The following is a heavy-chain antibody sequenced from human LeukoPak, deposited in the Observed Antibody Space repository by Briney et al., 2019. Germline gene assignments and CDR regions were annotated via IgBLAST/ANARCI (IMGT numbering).Heavy chain of an antibody. J-gene: IGHJ4*02. CDR2: VHYNEDKT. Sequence: PGGSLRLSCAASGFIFGDYAMNWVRQAPGKGLEWVAGVHYNEDKTSYADSVKGRFTISRDNSKNSLYLQINSLRVEDTALYFCARGQWLTEQYFDYWGQGSQVTVSS. D-gene: IGHD3-22*01. V-gene: IGHV3-20*04. CDR1: GFIFGDYA. CDR3: ARGQWLTEQYFDY.